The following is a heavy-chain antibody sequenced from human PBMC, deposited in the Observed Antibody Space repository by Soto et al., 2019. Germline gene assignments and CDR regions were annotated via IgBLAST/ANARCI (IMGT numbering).Heavy chain of an antibody. CDR1: GFTFRNYD. CDR3: ARTDRDFYGLDV. CDR2: ISAAGDP. Sequence: EVQLVESGGGLVQPGGSLRHSCAASGFTFRNYDMHWVRQGTGKGLEWVSGISAAGDPDYADSVEGRFTISRENAQNSFCLQMNSLRVGDTAVYYCARTDRDFYGLDVWGQGSTVIVSS. V-gene: IGHV3-13*05. J-gene: IGHJ6*02.